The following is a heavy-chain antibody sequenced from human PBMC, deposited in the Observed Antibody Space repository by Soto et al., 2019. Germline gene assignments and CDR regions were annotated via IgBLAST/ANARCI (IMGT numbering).Heavy chain of an antibody. V-gene: IGHV4-31*03. J-gene: IGHJ6*02. Sequence: PSETLSLTCTVSGCSISSGGYYWSWIRQHPGKGLEWIGYIYYSGSTYYNPSLKSRVTISVDTSKNQFSLKLSSVTAADTAVYYCARNGGPSYDILTGYGPPRKNYYYYGMDVWGQGTTVTVSS. CDR2: IYYSGST. CDR1: GCSISSGGYY. D-gene: IGHD3-9*01. CDR3: ARNGGPSYDILTGYGPPRKNYYYYGMDV.